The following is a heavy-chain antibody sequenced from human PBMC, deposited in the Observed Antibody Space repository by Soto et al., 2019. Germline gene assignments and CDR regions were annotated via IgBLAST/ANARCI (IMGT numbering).Heavy chain of an antibody. D-gene: IGHD3-16*01. V-gene: IGHV3-53*01. Sequence: EVQLVESGGGLIQPGGSLRLSCAVSGFTVSNNYMSWVRQAPGKGLEGVSVIYSGGYTAYGDSVKGRFTISRDNSKNTLYLQMNRRGDDDTAVYCGAPQGGGGYWGQGTLVTVSS. CDR2: IYSGGYT. J-gene: IGHJ4*02. CDR1: GFTVSNNY. CDR3: APQGGGGY.